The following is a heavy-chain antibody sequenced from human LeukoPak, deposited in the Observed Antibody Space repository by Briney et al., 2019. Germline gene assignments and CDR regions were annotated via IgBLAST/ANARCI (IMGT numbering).Heavy chain of an antibody. D-gene: IGHD6-13*01. V-gene: IGHV3-7*03. CDR1: GFPFNAYW. CDR2: IRQDGDTK. J-gene: IGHJ4*02. Sequence: GGSLRLSCAASGFPFNAYWMTWVRQAPGKELEWVANIRQDGDTKYYVDSVKGRFTISRDNAMNSLYLQMNSLRAEDTAIYYCARSLPYGTTWYGRSDFWGQGTLVTVS. CDR3: ARSLPYGTTWYGRSDF.